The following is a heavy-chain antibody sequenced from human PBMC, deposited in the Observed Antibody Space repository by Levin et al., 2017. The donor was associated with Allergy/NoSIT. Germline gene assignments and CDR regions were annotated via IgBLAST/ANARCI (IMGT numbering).Heavy chain of an antibody. CDR1: GFTFSDYY. CDR3: AREVAWVGELGSMGGWRD. V-gene: IGHV3-11*05. Sequence: PGGSLRLSCAASGFTFSDYYMSWIRQAPGKGLEWVSYISSSSSYTNYADSVKGRFTISRDNAKNSLYLQMNSLRAEDTAVYYCAREVAWVGELGSMGGWRDWGQGTLVTVSS. CDR2: ISSSSSYT. J-gene: IGHJ4*02. D-gene: IGHD3-10*01.